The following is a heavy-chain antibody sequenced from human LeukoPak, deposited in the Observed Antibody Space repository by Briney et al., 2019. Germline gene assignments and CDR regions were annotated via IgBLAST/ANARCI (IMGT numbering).Heavy chain of an antibody. CDR1: GGSISSSSYY. D-gene: IGHD6-13*01. V-gene: IGHV4-39*07. Sequence: PSETLSLTCTVSGGSISSSSYYWGWIRQPPGKGLEWIGSIYYSGSTYYNPSLKSRVTISVDTSKNQFSLNLSSVTAADTAVYYCARRRRQQLAHAFDIWGQGTMVTVSS. J-gene: IGHJ3*02. CDR2: IYYSGST. CDR3: ARRRRQQLAHAFDI.